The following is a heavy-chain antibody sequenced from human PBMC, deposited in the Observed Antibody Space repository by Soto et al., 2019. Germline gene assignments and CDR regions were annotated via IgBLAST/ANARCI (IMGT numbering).Heavy chain of an antibody. CDR1: GFTIIKAW. CDR2: VKRKTNGGTT. Sequence: SHRLSYAASGFTIIKAWLGWVRQALGKGLEWVGRVKRKTNGGTTDYAAPVKDRFNISRDDSKNTLYLQMNNLKTEDTAVYYCATCYGSGTDCQEDYLAFWGQGT. D-gene: IGHD3-10*01. CDR3: ATCYGSGTDCQEDYLAF. V-gene: IGHV3-15*01. J-gene: IGHJ4*02.